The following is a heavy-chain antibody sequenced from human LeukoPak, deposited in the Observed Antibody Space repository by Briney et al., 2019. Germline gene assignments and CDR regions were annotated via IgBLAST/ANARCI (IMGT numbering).Heavy chain of an antibody. CDR2: IGTAGDT. D-gene: IGHD5-12*01. J-gene: IGHJ4*02. Sequence: GGSLGLSCAASGFTFSSYDMHWVRQATGKGLEWVSAIGTAGDTYYPGSVKGRFTISRENAKNSLYLQMNSLRAGDTAVYYCARGGYRCYDFVFSKATILDWGQGTLVTVSS. CDR3: ARGGYRCYDFVFSKATILD. V-gene: IGHV3-13*01. CDR1: GFTFSSYD.